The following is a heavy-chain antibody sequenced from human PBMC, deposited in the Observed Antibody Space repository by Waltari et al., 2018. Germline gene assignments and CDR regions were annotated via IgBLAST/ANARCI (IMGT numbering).Heavy chain of an antibody. V-gene: IGHV3-48*04. CDR1: GCTFGSYS. CDR2: ISSSSTI. J-gene: IGHJ4*02. D-gene: IGHD1-26*01. CDR3: ARGMVGAAYFDC. Sequence: EVQLVESGGGLVQPGGSLRLSCVASGCTFGSYSMNWVRQAPGKGLEWVSYISSSSTINYADSVKGRFTISRDSPKNSLYLQMNSLRAEDAAVYYCARGMVGAAYFDCWGQGALVSVSS.